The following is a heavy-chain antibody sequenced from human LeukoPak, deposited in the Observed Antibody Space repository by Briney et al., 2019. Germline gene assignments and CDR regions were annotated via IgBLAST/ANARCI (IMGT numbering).Heavy chain of an antibody. Sequence: SETLSLTCAVYGGSFSGYYWSWIRQPPGKGLEWIGEINHSGSTNYNPSLKSRVTMSVDTSKNQFSLKLSSVTAADTAVYYCARGAEIYYYDSSGYYCDYWGQGTLVTVSS. CDR3: ARGAEIYYYDSSGYYCDY. J-gene: IGHJ4*02. CDR2: INHSGST. D-gene: IGHD3-22*01. V-gene: IGHV4-34*01. CDR1: GGSFSGYY.